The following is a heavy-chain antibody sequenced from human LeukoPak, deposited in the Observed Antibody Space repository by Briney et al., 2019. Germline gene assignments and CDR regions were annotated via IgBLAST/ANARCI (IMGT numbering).Heavy chain of an antibody. CDR1: GFTFSSYA. CDR3: ANGWNDEQGTTVTTREIEFDY. CDR2: ISGSGGST. V-gene: IGHV3-23*01. J-gene: IGHJ4*02. D-gene: IGHD4-11*01. Sequence: PGGSLRLSCAASGFTFSSYAMSWVRQAPGKGLEWVSAISGSGGSTYYADSVKGRFTISRDNSKNTLYLQMNSLRAEDTAVYYCANGWNDEQGTTVTTREIEFDYWGQGTLVTVSS.